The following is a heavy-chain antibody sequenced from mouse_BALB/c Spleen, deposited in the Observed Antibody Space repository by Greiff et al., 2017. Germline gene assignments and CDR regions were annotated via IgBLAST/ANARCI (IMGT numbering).Heavy chain of an antibody. CDR3: ASNYRYPFYFDY. J-gene: IGHJ2*01. D-gene: IGHD2-14*01. Sequence: EVKLQESGPGLVKPSQSLSLTCTVTGYSITSDYAWNWIRQFPGNKLEWMGYISYSGSTSYNPSLKSRISITRDTSKNQFFLQLNSVTTEDTATYYCASNYRYPFYFDYWGQGTTLTVSS. CDR1: GYSITSDYA. V-gene: IGHV3-2*02. CDR2: ISYSGST.